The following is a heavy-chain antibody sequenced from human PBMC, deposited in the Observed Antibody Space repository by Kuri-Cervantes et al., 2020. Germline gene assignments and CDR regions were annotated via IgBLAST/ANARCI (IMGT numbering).Heavy chain of an antibody. CDR1: GGSFSGYY. CDR3: ARGMATIFDYYYYYMDV. V-gene: IGHV4-34*01. D-gene: IGHD5-24*01. J-gene: IGHJ6*03. Sequence: SETLSLTCAVYGGSFSGYYWSWIRQPPGKGLEWIGEINHSGSTNYNPSLKSRVTISVDTSKNQFSLKLSSVTAVDTAVYYCARGMATIFDYYYYYMDVWGKGTTVTVSS. CDR2: INHSGST.